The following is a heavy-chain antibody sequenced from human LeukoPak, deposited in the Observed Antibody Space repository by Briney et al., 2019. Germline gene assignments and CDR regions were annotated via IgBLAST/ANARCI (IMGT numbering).Heavy chain of an antibody. J-gene: IGHJ5*02. Sequence: ASVKVSCKASGYTFTGYYMHWVRQAPGQGLEWMGWINPNSGGTNYAQKFQGRVTMTRDTSISTAYMELSRLRSDDTAVYYCARGGRYCSSTSCRNWFDPWGQGTLVTVSS. CDR2: INPNSGGT. CDR3: ARGGRYCSSTSCRNWFDP. D-gene: IGHD2-2*01. CDR1: GYTFTGYY. V-gene: IGHV1-2*02.